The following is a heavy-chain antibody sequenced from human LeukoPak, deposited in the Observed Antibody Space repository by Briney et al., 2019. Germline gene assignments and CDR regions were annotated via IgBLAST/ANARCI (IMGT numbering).Heavy chain of an antibody. CDR2: ISWNSGSI. Sequence: GGSLRLSCAASGFTFDDYAMHWVRQAPGKGLEWVSGISWNSGSIDYADSVKGRFTISRDNAKNSLYLQMNSLRAEDTAFYYCAKAEGFFGGYYDHWGQGTLVTVSS. CDR3: AKAEGFFGGYYDH. CDR1: GFTFDDYA. J-gene: IGHJ4*02. D-gene: IGHD4-23*01. V-gene: IGHV3-9*01.